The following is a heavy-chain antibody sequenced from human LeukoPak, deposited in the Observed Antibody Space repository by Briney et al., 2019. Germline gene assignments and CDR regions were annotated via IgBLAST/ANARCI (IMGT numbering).Heavy chain of an antibody. CDR1: GDTFTSYY. D-gene: IGHD3-22*01. Sequence: ASVKVSCKASGDTFTSYYMHWVRQAPGQGLEWMGIINPSGDSTSSAQKFQGRVTMTRGMSTSTVFMELSSLRTEDTAVYYCARGRHSYDSSDYYYEGDGFDIWGQGTMVTVSS. J-gene: IGHJ3*02. CDR3: ARGRHSYDSSDYYYEGDGFDI. V-gene: IGHV1-46*01. CDR2: INPSGDST.